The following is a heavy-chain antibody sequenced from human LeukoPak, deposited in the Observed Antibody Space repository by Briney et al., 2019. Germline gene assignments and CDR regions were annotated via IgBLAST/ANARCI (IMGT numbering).Heavy chain of an antibody. CDR3: AKVPNYYDSSGYPGRGFGAFDI. J-gene: IGHJ3*02. CDR2: VSGSGGTT. Sequence: GGSLRLSCAVSGFTFSSYGMSWVRQAPGKGLEWVSGVSGSGGTTYYADSVKGRFTISRDNSKNTLYLQMNSLRAEDTAVYYCAKVPNYYDSSGYPGRGFGAFDIWGQGTMVTVSS. CDR1: GFTFSSYG. D-gene: IGHD3-22*01. V-gene: IGHV3-23*01.